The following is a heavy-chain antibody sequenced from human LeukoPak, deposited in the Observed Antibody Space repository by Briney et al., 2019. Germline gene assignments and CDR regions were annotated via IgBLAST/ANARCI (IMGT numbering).Heavy chain of an antibody. J-gene: IGHJ4*02. D-gene: IGHD6-19*01. CDR1: GYTFTSYG. CDR3: ARGLLEIEVAGI. CDR2: ISAHNGNA. V-gene: IGHV1-18*01. Sequence: ASVKVSCKTSGYTFTSYGINWVRQAPGQGLEWMGRISAHNGNANYAQKFQGRVTMTTDTLATTAYMELRSLRSDDTAVYYCARGLLEIEVAGIWGQGTLVTVSS.